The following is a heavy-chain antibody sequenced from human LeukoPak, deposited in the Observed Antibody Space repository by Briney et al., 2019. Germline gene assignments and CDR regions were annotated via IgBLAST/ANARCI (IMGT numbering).Heavy chain of an antibody. Sequence: SQTLSLTCTVSGGSISSGDYYWSWIRQPPGKGLEWIGYIYYSGSTYYNPSLKGRVTISVDTSKNQFSLKLSSVTAADTAVYYCARVKAAAATRWFDPWGQGTLVTVSS. D-gene: IGHD6-13*01. CDR3: ARVKAAAATRWFDP. CDR1: GGSISSGDYY. V-gene: IGHV4-30-4*08. J-gene: IGHJ5*02. CDR2: IYYSGST.